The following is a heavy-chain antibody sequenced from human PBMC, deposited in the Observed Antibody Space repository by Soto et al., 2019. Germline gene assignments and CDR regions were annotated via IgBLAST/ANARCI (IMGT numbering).Heavy chain of an antibody. CDR1: GGSISSGGYY. Sequence: SETLSLTCTVSGGSISSGGYYWSWIRQHPGKGLEWIGYIYYSGSTYYNPSLKSRVTISVDTSKNQFSLKLSSVTAADTAVYYCAREAGYNSSRSRYFDYWGQGTLVTVSS. CDR3: AREAGYNSSRSRYFDY. D-gene: IGHD3-10*01. V-gene: IGHV4-31*03. J-gene: IGHJ4*02. CDR2: IYYSGST.